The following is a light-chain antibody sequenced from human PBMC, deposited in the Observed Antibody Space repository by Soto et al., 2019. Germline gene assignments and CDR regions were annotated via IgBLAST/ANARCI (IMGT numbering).Light chain of an antibody. CDR1: QAISSS. Sequence: DIQLTQSPSFLSASVGDRVTITCRASQAISSSLAWYQHNPGKAPKLLIYAASTLQNGVPSSFSGSGSGTEFTLTISSLQPEDFATYYCQHLHDYRYTFGQGTKVEIK. CDR2: AAS. CDR3: QHLHDYRYT. V-gene: IGKV1-9*01. J-gene: IGKJ2*01.